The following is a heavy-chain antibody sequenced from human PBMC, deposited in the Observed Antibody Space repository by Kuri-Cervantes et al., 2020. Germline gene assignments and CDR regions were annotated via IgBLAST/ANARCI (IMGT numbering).Heavy chain of an antibody. CDR1: GFTFSSYS. Sequence: GGSLRLSCAASGFTFSSYSMIWVRQAPGKGLEWVSYITFNSGYIYYADSVKGRFTISRDNAKNSLYLQMNSLRAEDSAVYYCARVGIIADASDIWGQGTMVTVSS. CDR3: ARVGIIADASDI. V-gene: IGHV3-21*03. J-gene: IGHJ3*02. D-gene: IGHD7-27*01. CDR2: ITFNSGYI.